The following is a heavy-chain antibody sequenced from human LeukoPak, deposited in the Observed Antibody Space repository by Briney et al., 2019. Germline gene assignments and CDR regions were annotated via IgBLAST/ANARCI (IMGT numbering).Heavy chain of an antibody. Sequence: GGSLILFCAAFGFTSISCGMHMVLQHPGRGLVWVAVISYNGSNKYYADSLKGRFTISRDNSKNTFYLQMNSLRAEDTAVYYCAKGGYSSSRTLDYWGQGTLVTVSS. D-gene: IGHD6-13*01. CDR3: AKGGYSSSRTLDY. J-gene: IGHJ4*02. CDR2: ISYNGSNK. CDR1: GFTSISCG. V-gene: IGHV3-30*18.